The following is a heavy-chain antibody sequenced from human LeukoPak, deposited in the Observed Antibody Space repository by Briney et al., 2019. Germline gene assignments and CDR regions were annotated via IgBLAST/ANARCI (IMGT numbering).Heavy chain of an antibody. J-gene: IGHJ3*02. V-gene: IGHV3-30-3*01. D-gene: IGHD6-13*01. Sequence: GGSLSLSCAASGFTFSSYAMHWVRQAPGKGLEWVAVISYDGSNKYYADSVKGRFTISRDNSKNTLYLQMNSLRAEDTAVYYCARDPTGYSSSWYSGDAFDIWGQGTMVTVSS. CDR3: ARDPTGYSSSWYSGDAFDI. CDR2: ISYDGSNK. CDR1: GFTFSSYA.